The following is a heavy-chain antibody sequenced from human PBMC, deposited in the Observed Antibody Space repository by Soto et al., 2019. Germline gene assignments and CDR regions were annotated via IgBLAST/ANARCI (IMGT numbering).Heavy chain of an antibody. CDR3: AKEVVHRTFDY. Sequence: EVQLLESGGGLVQPGGSLRLSCAASRFTFSNYAMSWVRQAPGKGLEWVSAITGSGGNTYYADSVKGRFTISRDNSKNTLYLQMNSLRADDTAVYYCAKEVVHRTFDYWGQGTLVTVSS. J-gene: IGHJ4*02. CDR2: ITGSGGNT. CDR1: RFTFSNYA. V-gene: IGHV3-23*01.